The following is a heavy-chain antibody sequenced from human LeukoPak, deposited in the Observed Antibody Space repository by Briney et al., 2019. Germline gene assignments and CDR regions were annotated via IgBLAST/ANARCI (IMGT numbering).Heavy chain of an antibody. CDR3: AKDIYGGSWPNDY. CDR2: IRGKTATT. Sequence: RSGGSLRLSCAASGFIFSNFAMIWVRQAPGKGLEWVSSIRGKTATTYYADSVKGRFTISRDNAKNSLYLQMNSLRADDTAMYYCAKDIYGGSWPNDYWGQGTLVTVSS. CDR1: GFIFSNFA. J-gene: IGHJ4*02. V-gene: IGHV3-23*01. D-gene: IGHD4-23*01.